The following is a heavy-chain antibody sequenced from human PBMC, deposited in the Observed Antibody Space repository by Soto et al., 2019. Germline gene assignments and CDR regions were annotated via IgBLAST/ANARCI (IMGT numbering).Heavy chain of an antibody. CDR3: ARDSGAKLSSS. CDR2: IVPIYRTA. D-gene: IGHD6-13*01. Sequence: LVKVSCKASGGTFSSYRINWVRQAPGQGLEWVGGIVPIYRTADYAQKFQGRVTITADESARTAYMELRSLKSQDTAVYYCARDSGAKLSSSWGQGTLVTVSS. V-gene: IGHV1-69*13. CDR1: GGTFSSYR. J-gene: IGHJ4*02.